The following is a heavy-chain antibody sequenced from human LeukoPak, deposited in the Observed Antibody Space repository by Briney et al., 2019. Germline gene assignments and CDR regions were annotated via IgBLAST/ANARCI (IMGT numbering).Heavy chain of an antibody. CDR1: GGSISSSSYY. CDR2: IYYSGST. CDR3: ARGGRITTVVGYNYFDP. V-gene: IGHV4-61*01. J-gene: IGHJ5*02. D-gene: IGHD1-20*01. Sequence: SETLSLTCTVSGGSISSSSYYWSWIRQPPGKGLEWIGYIYYSGSTNYNPSLKSRVTISVDTSKNQFSLKLSSVTAADTAVYYCARGGRITTVVGYNYFDPWGQGTLVTVSS.